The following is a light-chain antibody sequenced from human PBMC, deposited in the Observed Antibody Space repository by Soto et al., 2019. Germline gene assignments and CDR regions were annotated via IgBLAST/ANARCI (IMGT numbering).Light chain of an antibody. Sequence: IQMTQSPSFLSASVGDRFAITCQATQDIRKYLNWYQQKPGKAPKLLIYDASTLETGVPSRFSGSGSGTDFTFTISGLQPEDFATYYCQQYDNLPLIFGQGTRLEIK. V-gene: IGKV1-33*01. J-gene: IGKJ5*01. CDR1: QDIRKY. CDR2: DAS. CDR3: QQYDNLPLI.